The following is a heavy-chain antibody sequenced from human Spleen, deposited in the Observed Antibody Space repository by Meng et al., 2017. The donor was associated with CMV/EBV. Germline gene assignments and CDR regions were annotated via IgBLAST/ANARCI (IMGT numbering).Heavy chain of an antibody. Sequence: ASVKVSCKASGYTFTGYYMHWVRQAPGQGLEWMGWINPNSGGTNYAQKFQGRVTMTRDTSISTAYMELSRPRSDDTAVYYCARDRYAGGLYYVLPRDGMDVWGQGTTVTVSS. J-gene: IGHJ6*02. D-gene: IGHD3-16*01. V-gene: IGHV1-2*02. CDR2: INPNSGGT. CDR1: GYTFTGYY. CDR3: ARDRYAGGLYYVLPRDGMDV.